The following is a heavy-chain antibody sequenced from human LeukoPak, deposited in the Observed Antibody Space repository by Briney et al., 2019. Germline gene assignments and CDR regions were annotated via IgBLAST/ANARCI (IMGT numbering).Heavy chain of an antibody. J-gene: IGHJ4*02. V-gene: IGHV3-48*03. CDR1: GFTFSSYE. Sequence: GGSLRLSCAASGFTFSSYEMNWVRQAPGKGLEWVSYISASGSTKNYADSVKGRFTMSRDNANNSLYLQMNSLRAEDAAVYYCARGADRFDYWGQGTLVTVSS. D-gene: IGHD3-16*02. CDR3: ARGADRFDY. CDR2: ISASGSTK.